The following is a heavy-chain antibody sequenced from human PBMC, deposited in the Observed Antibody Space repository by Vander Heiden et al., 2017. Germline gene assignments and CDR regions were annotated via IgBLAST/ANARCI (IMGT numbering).Heavy chain of an antibody. D-gene: IGHD3-3*01. V-gene: IGHV3-23*01. Sequence: EVQLLESGGGLVQPGGSLRLSCAASGSTFSSYAMSWVRQAPGKGLEWVSAISGSGGSTYYADSVKGRFTISRDNSKNTLYLQMNSLRAEDTAVYYCAKDNDFWSGYSDYWGQGTLVTVSS. CDR1: GSTFSSYA. CDR3: AKDNDFWSGYSDY. J-gene: IGHJ4*02. CDR2: ISGSGGST.